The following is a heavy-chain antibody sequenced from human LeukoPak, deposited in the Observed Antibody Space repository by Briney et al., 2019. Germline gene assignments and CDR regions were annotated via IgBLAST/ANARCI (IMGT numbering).Heavy chain of an antibody. V-gene: IGHV3-74*03. CDR1: GFTFSSYW. Sequence: QPGGSLRLSCAASGFTFSSYWMHWVRQAPGKGLVWVSRISREGNSTTYADSVKGRFTISRDNAKNTLYLQMNSLKAEDTAVYICARGGSGWSHFDYWGQGTLVTVSS. J-gene: IGHJ4*02. CDR2: ISREGNST. CDR3: ARGGSGWSHFDY. D-gene: IGHD6-19*01.